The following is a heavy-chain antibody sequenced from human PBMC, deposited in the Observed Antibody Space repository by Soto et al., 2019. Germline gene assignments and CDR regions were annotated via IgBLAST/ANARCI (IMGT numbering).Heavy chain of an antibody. J-gene: IGHJ6*03. CDR3: ARESGGATATLDYYDFYMDV. V-gene: IGHV1-2*02. Sequence: VQLAQSGAEVKKPGASVKVSCKTSGDSFNDYYIHWVRQAPGQGLEWMGWINPNGGATKYAQKFQGRVTVTRDTSIRTVYMEQSSLRSDDTDVYYCARESGGATATLDYYDFYMDVWGKGTTVTVSS. D-gene: IGHD5-12*01. CDR2: INPNGGAT. CDR1: GDSFNDYY.